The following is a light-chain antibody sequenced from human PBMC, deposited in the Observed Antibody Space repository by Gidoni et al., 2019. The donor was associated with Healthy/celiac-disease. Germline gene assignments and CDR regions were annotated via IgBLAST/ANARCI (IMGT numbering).Light chain of an antibody. CDR1: PSISSY. V-gene: IGKV1-39*01. CDR3: HQSYSTPLT. CDR2: AAS. Sequence: DIQMTQSPSSLAASVGDRVTITCRASPSISSYLNWYQQKPGKAPKLLIYAASSLQSGVPSRFSGSGSGTDFTLTISSLQPEDFATYCRHQSYSTPLTFGGGTKVEIK. J-gene: IGKJ4*01.